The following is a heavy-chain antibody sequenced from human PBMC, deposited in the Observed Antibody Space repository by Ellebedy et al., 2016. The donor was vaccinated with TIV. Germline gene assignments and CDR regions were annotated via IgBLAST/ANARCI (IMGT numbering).Heavy chain of an antibody. Sequence: MPSETLSLTCSVSGGSVSSTRYYWAWFRQPPGKGLEYIGSVYYSGSPYYNPSFKSRVTLPADTAKNQFSLNLRTVTAAETAVYYCARTDPWQPIDDWGQGILVSVSS. CDR3: ARTDPWQPIDD. D-gene: IGHD2-21*02. V-gene: IGHV4-39*01. CDR2: VYYSGSP. CDR1: GGSVSSTRYY. J-gene: IGHJ4*02.